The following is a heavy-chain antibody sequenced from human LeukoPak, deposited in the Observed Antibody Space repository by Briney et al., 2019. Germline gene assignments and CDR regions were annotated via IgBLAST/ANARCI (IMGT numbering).Heavy chain of an antibody. CDR1: GFTFSDYW. CDR3: AKEVGGSGSY. Sequence: PGGSLRLSCAASGFTFSDYWMTWVRQAPGKGLEWVANIKQDGSEKYYVDSVKGRFTISRDNAKNSLYLQVNSLRAEDTAVYYCAKEVGGSGSYWGQGTLVTVSS. CDR2: IKQDGSEK. D-gene: IGHD3-10*01. J-gene: IGHJ4*02. V-gene: IGHV3-7*01.